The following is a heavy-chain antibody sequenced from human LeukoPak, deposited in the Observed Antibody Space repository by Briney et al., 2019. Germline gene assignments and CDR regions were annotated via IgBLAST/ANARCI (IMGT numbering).Heavy chain of an antibody. J-gene: IGHJ4*02. CDR2: IRYDGSSS. CDR1: GFIFSNYG. Sequence: GGSLRLSCAASGFIFSNYGMHWVRQAPGKGLEWVAFIRYDGSSSYYADSVKGRFTISRDTSLNTLYLQMNSLTTGDTAVYYCARAYYGGPFDYWGQGTLVTVSS. V-gene: IGHV3-30*02. CDR3: ARAYYGGPFDY. D-gene: IGHD4-23*01.